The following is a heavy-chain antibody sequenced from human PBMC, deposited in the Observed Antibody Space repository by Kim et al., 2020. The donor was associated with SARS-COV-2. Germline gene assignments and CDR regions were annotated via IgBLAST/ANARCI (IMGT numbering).Heavy chain of an antibody. D-gene: IGHD3-16*02. J-gene: IGHJ4*02. CDR2: FDPEDGET. CDR3: ATGRVYDYVWGSYRDYFDY. CDR1: GYTLTELS. V-gene: IGHV1-24*01. Sequence: ASVKVSCKVSGYTLTELSMHWVRQAPGKGLEWMGGFDPEDGETIYAQKFQGRVTMTEDTSTDTAYMELSSLRSEDTAVYYCATGRVYDYVWGSYRDYFDYWGQGTLVTVSS.